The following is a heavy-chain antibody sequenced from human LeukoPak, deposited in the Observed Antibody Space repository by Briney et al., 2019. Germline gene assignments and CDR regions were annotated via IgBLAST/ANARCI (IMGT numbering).Heavy chain of an antibody. V-gene: IGHV4-34*01. CDR3: ARASGYAEVEY. Sequence: SETLSLTCAVYGGSFSGYYWSWIRQPPGKGLEWIGEINHSGSTNYNPSLKSRVTISVDTSKNQFSLKLSSVTAADTAVYYCARASGYAEVEYWGQGTLVTVSS. CDR2: INHSGST. CDR1: GGSFSGYY. D-gene: IGHD5-12*01. J-gene: IGHJ4*02.